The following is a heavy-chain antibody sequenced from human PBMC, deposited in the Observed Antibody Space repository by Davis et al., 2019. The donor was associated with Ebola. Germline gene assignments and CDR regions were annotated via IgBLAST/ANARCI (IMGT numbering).Heavy chain of an antibody. J-gene: IGHJ6*02. D-gene: IGHD6-19*01. V-gene: IGHV3-15*05. Sequence: GGSLRLSCAASGFTFSNAWMSWVRQAPGKGLEWVGRIKSKTDGGTTDYAAPVKGRFTISRDDSKNTLYLQMNSLRAEDTAVYYCASGSSGWYYYYYGMDVWGQGTTVTVSS. CDR2: IKSKTDGGTT. CDR3: ASGSSGWYYYYYGMDV. CDR1: GFTFSNAW.